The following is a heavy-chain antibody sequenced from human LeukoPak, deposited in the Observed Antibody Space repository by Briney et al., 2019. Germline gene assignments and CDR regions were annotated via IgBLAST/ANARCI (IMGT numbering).Heavy chain of an antibody. D-gene: IGHD3-22*01. V-gene: IGHV1-2*06. CDR1: GYTFTGYY. J-gene: IGHJ5*02. CDR3: ARRYYYDSSGYRPLVNWFDP. CDR2: INPNSGGT. Sequence: ASVKVPCKASGYTFTGYYMHWVRQAPGQGLEWMGRINPNSGGTNYAQKFQGRVTMTRDTSISTAYMELSRLRSDDTAVYYCARRYYYDSSGYRPLVNWFDPWGQGTLVTVSS.